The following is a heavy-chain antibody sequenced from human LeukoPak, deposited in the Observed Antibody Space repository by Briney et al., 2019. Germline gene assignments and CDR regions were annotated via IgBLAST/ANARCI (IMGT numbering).Heavy chain of an antibody. CDR2: ISGSGGST. CDR1: GFTFSSYA. J-gene: IGHJ4*02. V-gene: IGHV3-23*01. Sequence: PGGSLRLSCAASGFTFSSYAMSWVRQAPGKGLEWVSAISGSGGSTYYADSVKGRFTTSRDNSKNTLYLQMNSLRAEDTAVYYCAKVTYGSGTYGAFDSWGQGTLVTVSS. CDR3: AKVTYGSGTYGAFDS. D-gene: IGHD3-10*01.